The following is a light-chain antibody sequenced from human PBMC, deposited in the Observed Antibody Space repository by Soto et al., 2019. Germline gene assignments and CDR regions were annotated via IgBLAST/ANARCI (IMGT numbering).Light chain of an antibody. CDR1: QGISSW. Sequence: DIPMTQSPSSAPASVGDRVTITSRARQGISSWLAWYQQVTGKAPKLLIYAAATLKSGFSSRFSGSYSGTDFTLTISSLQPEDVATYYCQQTDTYPYTFGQGTKVAIK. CDR3: QQTDTYPYT. V-gene: IGKV1D-12*01. J-gene: IGKJ2*01. CDR2: AAA.